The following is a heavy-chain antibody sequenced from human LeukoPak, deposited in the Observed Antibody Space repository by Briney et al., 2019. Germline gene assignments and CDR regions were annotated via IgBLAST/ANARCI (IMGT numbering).Heavy chain of an antibody. CDR2: ILYDGSNK. V-gene: IGHV3-30*18. D-gene: IGHD3-10*01. J-gene: IGHJ4*02. Sequence: PGRSLRLSCAASGFTFSAYAMHWVRRPPGKGLEWVAVILYDGSNKYYADSVKGRFTISRDKSKNTLDLQMNSLRPEDTAVYYCAKDYYGSGSYYTVDFWGQGTLVTVSS. CDR1: GFTFSAYA. CDR3: AKDYYGSGSYYTVDF.